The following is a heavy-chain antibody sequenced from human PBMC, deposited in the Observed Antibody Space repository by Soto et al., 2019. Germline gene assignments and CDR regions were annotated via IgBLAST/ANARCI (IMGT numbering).Heavy chain of an antibody. CDR2: ISSSSSII. D-gene: IGHD2-15*01. Sequence: TGGSLRLSCAASGFTFSTYNMNWVRQAPGKGLEWVSYISSSSSIIYYADSVKGRFTISRDNAKNSLYLQMNSLRAEDTAVYYCATDPGGCSGGSCYSWYFDYWGQGILVTVSS. V-gene: IGHV3-48*01. CDR1: GFTFSTYN. J-gene: IGHJ4*02. CDR3: ATDPGGCSGGSCYSWYFDY.